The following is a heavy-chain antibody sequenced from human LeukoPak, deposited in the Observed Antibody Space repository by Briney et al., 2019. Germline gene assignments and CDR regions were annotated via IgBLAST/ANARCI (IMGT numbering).Heavy chain of an antibody. J-gene: IGHJ1*01. CDR3: ARDLTYYYGSGSYSLYFQH. Sequence: ASVKVSCTASGYTFTSYGISWVRQAPGQGLEWMGWISAYNGNTNYAQKLQGRVTMTTDTSTSTAYMELRSLRSDDTAVYYCARDLTYYYGSGSYSLYFQHWGQGTLVTVSS. CDR2: ISAYNGNT. CDR1: GYTFTSYG. V-gene: IGHV1-18*01. D-gene: IGHD3-10*01.